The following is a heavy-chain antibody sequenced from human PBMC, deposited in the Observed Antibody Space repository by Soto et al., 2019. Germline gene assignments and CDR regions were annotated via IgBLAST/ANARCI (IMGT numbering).Heavy chain of an antibody. V-gene: IGHV1-18*01. J-gene: IGHJ1*01. CDR2: ISGYNGNT. Sequence: QVQLVQSGAEVKKPGASVKVSCKASGYTFSNYAITWVRQAPGQGLEWMGWISGYNGNTNYAQKLQGRVTMTTDTYTSTDYVELRSRRSDDTAVYYCASGWELGYWGQGTLVSVSS. CDR3: ASGWELGY. D-gene: IGHD1-26*01. CDR1: GYTFSNYA.